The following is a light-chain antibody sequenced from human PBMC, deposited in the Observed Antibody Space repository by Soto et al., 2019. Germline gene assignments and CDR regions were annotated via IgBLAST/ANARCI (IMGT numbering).Light chain of an antibody. CDR1: QSVSS. CDR3: QQYDNWPHP. CDR2: ASS. Sequence: IVMTQSPATLSVSPGARATLSCRASQSVSSLAWYQQKPGQTPKLLIYASSTRATGMPARFSGSGSGTEFTLTISSLQDEDFAVYYCQQYDNWPHPFGQGTKVEIK. V-gene: IGKV3D-15*01. J-gene: IGKJ2*01.